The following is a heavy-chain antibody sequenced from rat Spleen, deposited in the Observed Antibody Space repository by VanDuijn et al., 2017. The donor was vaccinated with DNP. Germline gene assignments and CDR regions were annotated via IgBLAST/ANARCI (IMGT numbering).Heavy chain of an antibody. J-gene: IGHJ4*01. CDR1: GFTFRNYG. CDR3: ARHRTIMPYYYAMDA. Sequence: EVQLVESGGGLIQPGRSLKLSCTASGFTFRNYGMAWVRQAPAKGLEWVATLSYNGGTPYYRDSVKGRFTISRDNAQSTLYLQMDSLRSEDTATYYCARHRTIMPYYYAMDAWGQGASVTVSS. D-gene: IGHD1-12*01. CDR2: LSYNGGTP. V-gene: IGHV5-29*01.